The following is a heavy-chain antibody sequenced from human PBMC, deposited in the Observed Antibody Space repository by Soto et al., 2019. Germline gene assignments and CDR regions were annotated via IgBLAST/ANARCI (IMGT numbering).Heavy chain of an antibody. CDR3: AGIYYDILTGYPPPYWYFDL. V-gene: IGHV1-69*02. Sequence: QVQLVQSGAEVKKPGSSVKVSCKASGGTFSSYTISWVRQAPGQGLEWMGRIIPILGIANYAQKFQGRVTITADKSTSTAYRELSSLRSEDTAVYYCAGIYYDILTGYPPPYWYFDLWGRGTLVTVSS. J-gene: IGHJ2*01. CDR2: IIPILGIA. CDR1: GGTFSSYT. D-gene: IGHD3-9*01.